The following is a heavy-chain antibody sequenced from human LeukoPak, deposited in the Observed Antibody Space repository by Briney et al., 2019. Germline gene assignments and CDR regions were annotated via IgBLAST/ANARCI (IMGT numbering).Heavy chain of an antibody. CDR3: ARLVRGVESAGEDY. V-gene: IGHV4-4*02. CDR2: IYHSGST. D-gene: IGHD2-21*01. Sequence: SETLSLTCAVSGGSISSSNWWSWVRQPPGKGLEWIGEIYHSGSTNYNPSLKSRVTISVDKSKNQFSLKLSSVTAADTAVYYCARLVRGVESAGEDYWGQGTLVTVSS. J-gene: IGHJ4*02. CDR1: GGSISSSNW.